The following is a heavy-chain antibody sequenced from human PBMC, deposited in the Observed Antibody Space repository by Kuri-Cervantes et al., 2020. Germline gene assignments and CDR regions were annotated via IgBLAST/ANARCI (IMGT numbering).Heavy chain of an antibody. CDR3: ARLGVLITYYYGMDV. J-gene: IGHJ6*02. V-gene: IGHV3-20*04. CDR2: INWNGGST. Sequence: ETLSLTCAASGFTFDDYGMSWVRQAPGKGLEWVSGINWNGGSTGYADSVKGRFTISRDNAKNTLYLQMNSLRAEDTAVYYCARLGVLITYYYGMDVWGQGTTVTVSS. CDR1: GFTFDDYG.